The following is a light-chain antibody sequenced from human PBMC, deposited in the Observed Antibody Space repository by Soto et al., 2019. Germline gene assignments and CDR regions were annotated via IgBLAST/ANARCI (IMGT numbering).Light chain of an antibody. CDR2: AAS. J-gene: IGKJ2*01. CDR3: QHSYSTPRT. CDR1: QSISSY. Sequence: DIQMTQSPSSLSASVGDRVTITCRASQSISSYLNWYQQKPGQAPKLLIYAASSLQSGVPSRFSGSGSRTDFTLTISSLQPEDFATYYCQHSYSTPRTFGQGTKLEIK. V-gene: IGKV1-39*01.